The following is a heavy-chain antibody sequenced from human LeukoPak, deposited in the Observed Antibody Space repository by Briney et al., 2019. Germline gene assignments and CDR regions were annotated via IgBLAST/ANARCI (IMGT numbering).Heavy chain of an antibody. D-gene: IGHD3-22*01. V-gene: IGHV4-30-2*01. CDR2: IYHSGST. Sequence: PSETLSLTCAVSGGSISSGGYSWSWLRQPPGKGLEWIGYIYHSGSTYYNPSLKSRVTISVDRSKNQFSLKLSSVTAADTAVYYCARALLNYYDSSGYLTGHFDYWGQGTLVTVSS. J-gene: IGHJ4*02. CDR3: ARALLNYYDSSGYLTGHFDY. CDR1: GGSISSGGYS.